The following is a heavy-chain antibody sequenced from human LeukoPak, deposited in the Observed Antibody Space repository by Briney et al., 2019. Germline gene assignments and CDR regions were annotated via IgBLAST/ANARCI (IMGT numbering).Heavy chain of an antibody. CDR2: INHSGST. CDR1: GGSFSGYY. CDR3: ARRGNYLFDY. V-gene: IGHV4-34*01. Sequence: SETLSLTCAVYGGSFSGYYWSWIRQPPGKGLEWIGEINHSGSTNYNPSLKSRVTISVDTSKNQFSLKLSSVTAADTAVYYCARRGNYLFDYWGQGTLVTVSS. J-gene: IGHJ4*02. D-gene: IGHD3-22*01.